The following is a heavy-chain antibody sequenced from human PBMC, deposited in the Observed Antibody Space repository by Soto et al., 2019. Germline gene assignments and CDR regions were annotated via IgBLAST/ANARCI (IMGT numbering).Heavy chain of an antibody. CDR3: ANDDSTGYIPTLDY. CDR2: ISSSGGAT. D-gene: IGHD3-22*01. Sequence: RRLSCTASCFTFSDYAMNWVRQAPGKGLWWVSTISSSGGATYYAYSVRGRFTISRDNSKNTLYLQMNSLRAEDTAVYYCANDDSTGYIPTLDYWGEDAPLTVSS. J-gene: IGHJ4*02. CDR1: CFTFSDYA. V-gene: IGHV3-23*01.